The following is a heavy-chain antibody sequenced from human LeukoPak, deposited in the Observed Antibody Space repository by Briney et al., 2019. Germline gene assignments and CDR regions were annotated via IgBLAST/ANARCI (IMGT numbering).Heavy chain of an antibody. CDR3: ASFDSAIVTSDY. CDR1: GFTFSSYW. CDR2: LNQDGSAK. D-gene: IGHD5-18*01. J-gene: IGHJ4*02. V-gene: IGHV3-7*03. Sequence: PGGSLRLSCAASGFTFSSYWMSWVRQAPGKGLEWVANLNQDGSAKHHVDSVKGRFTISRDNAKNSLYLQMNSLSAEDTAVYYCASFDSAIVTSDYWGQGTLVTVSS.